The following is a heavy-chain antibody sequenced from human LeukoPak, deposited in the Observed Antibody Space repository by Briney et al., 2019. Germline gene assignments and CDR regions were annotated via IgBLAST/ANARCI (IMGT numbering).Heavy chain of an antibody. Sequence: TGGSLRLSCAASGFTFSSYAMSWVRQAPGKGLEWVSVISGSGGSTYYADSVKGRFTISRDNAKNSLYLQMNSLRVEDTALYYCAKDSGSSSGYESWFDPWGQGTLVTVSS. CDR3: AKDSGSSSGYESWFDP. J-gene: IGHJ5*02. V-gene: IGHV3-23*01. D-gene: IGHD5-12*01. CDR2: ISGSGGST. CDR1: GFTFSSYA.